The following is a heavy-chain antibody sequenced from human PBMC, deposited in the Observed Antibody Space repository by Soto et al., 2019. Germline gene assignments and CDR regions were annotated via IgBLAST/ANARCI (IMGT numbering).Heavy chain of an antibody. V-gene: IGHV2-5*02. CDR1: GLSLSTYGVA. Sequence: QITLKESGPTLVKPTQTLTLTCTFSGLSLSTYGVAVGWIRQPPGKALEWLALIYWDDDKDYSPSLKSRLTTTKDTSRNQVVLKMTNMDPVDTATYYCAYRRSCGNLSIWGQGTMVTASS. J-gene: IGHJ3*02. CDR2: IYWDDDK. CDR3: AYRRSCGNLSI.